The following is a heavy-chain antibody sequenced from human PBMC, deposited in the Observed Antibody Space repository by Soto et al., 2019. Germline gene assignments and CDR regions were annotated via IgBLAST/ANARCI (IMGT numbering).Heavy chain of an antibody. CDR3: ARGVLRFLQWFGP. CDR2: VYYSGST. Sequence: PETLSLTCTVSGASVNGENYYWSWIRQPPGKGLEWIGYVYYSGSTNYNPSLKSRATISLDTYKNQFSLKMTSMTSADTAFYYCARGVLRFLQWFGPWGQGTLVT. CDR1: GASVNGENYY. D-gene: IGHD3-3*01. V-gene: IGHV4-61*01. J-gene: IGHJ5*02.